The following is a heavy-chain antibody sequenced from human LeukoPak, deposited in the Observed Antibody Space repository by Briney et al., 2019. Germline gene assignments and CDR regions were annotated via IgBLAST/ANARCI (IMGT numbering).Heavy chain of an antibody. CDR1: GFTFSSYA. CDR3: AKDRDWITMMVVVHSSFDY. CDR2: ISGSGGST. Sequence: GGSLRLSCVASGFTFSSYAMSWVRQAPGKGLEWVSAISGSGGSTYYADSVKGRFTISRDNSKNTLYLQMNSLRAEDTAVYYCAKDRDWITMMVVVHSSFDYWGQGTLVTVSS. V-gene: IGHV3-23*01. D-gene: IGHD3-22*01. J-gene: IGHJ4*02.